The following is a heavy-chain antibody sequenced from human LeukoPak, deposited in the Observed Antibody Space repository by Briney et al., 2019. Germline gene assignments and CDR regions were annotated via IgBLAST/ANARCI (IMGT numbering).Heavy chain of an antibody. D-gene: IGHD3-3*01. V-gene: IGHV3-21*01. CDR3: ARAHDFWSGYGGNYMDV. CDR1: GFSFRTHS. Sequence: GGPLRLSCAASGFSFRTHSMKWVRQAPGKGPEWVSSIASFGSDIYYADSVKGRFTISRDDGKNSLYLQMNSLGAEDSAVYYCARAHDFWSGYGGNYMDVWGKGTTVTVSS. CDR2: IASFGSDI. J-gene: IGHJ6*03.